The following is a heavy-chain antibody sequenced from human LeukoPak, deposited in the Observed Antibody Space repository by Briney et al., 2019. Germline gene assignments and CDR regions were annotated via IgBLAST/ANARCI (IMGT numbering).Heavy chain of an antibody. J-gene: IGHJ4*02. CDR2: ISSSSSYI. D-gene: IGHD2-15*01. V-gene: IGHV3-21*01. CDR1: GFTFSSYS. Sequence: GGSLRLSCAASGFTFSSYSMNWVRQAPGKGLEWVSSISSSSSYIYYADSVKGRFTISRDNAKNSLYLQMNSLRAEDTAVYYCAREGRYCSGGSCYYYFDYWGQGTLVTVTS. CDR3: AREGRYCSGGSCYYYFDY.